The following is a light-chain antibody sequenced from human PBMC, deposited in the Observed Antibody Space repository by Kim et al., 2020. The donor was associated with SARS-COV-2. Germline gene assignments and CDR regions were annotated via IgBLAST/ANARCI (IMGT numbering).Light chain of an antibody. CDR3: QQHSNWLS. CDR2: DAS. V-gene: IGKV3-11*01. J-gene: IGKJ4*01. CDR1: QNVSTY. Sequence: EIVLTQSPATLSLSPGERATLSCRASQNVSTYLAWYQQTPGQAPRLLIYDASNRATGIPARFSGSGSGTDFTLTISSLEPGDFAVYSSQQHSNWLSFGGRTTVEIK.